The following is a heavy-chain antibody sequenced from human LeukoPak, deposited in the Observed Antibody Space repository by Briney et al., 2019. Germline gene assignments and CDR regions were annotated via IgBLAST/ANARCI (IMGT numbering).Heavy chain of an antibody. J-gene: IGHJ4*02. V-gene: IGHV3-30*03. Sequence: QPGRSLRLSCAASGFTFSSYGMHWVRQAPGKGLEWVAVISYDGSNKYYADSVKGRFTISRDNSKNTLYLQMNSLRAEDTAVYYCASTQIWFGELSWALDYWGQGTLVTVSS. CDR2: ISYDGSNK. CDR1: GFTFSSYG. D-gene: IGHD3-10*01. CDR3: ASTQIWFGELSWALDY.